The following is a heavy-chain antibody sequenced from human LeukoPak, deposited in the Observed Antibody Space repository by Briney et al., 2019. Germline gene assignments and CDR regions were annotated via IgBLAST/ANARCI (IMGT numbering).Heavy chain of an antibody. Sequence: GGSLRLSCAASGFTFSAYWMAWVRQAPGKGLEWVANMKQDGSAKHYVDSVKGRFTISRDNVRNSLYLQMNSLRAEDSAVYYCARGDVGALDYWGQGTLVTVSS. V-gene: IGHV3-7*01. CDR1: GFTFSAYW. CDR3: ARGDVGALDY. J-gene: IGHJ4*02. D-gene: IGHD3-16*01. CDR2: MKQDGSAK.